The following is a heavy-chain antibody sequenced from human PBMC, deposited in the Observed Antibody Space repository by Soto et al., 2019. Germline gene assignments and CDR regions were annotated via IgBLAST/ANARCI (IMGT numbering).Heavy chain of an antibody. CDR2: IYATGTT. D-gene: IGHD1-1*01. Sequence: SETLSLTCTVSGASTSGFYWSRIRKSAGKGLEWIGRIYATGTTDYNPSLKSRVMMSVDTSKKQFSLKLRSVTAADTAVYYCVRDGTKTLRDWFDPWGQGISVTVSS. CDR1: GASTSGFY. V-gene: IGHV4-4*07. CDR3: VRDGTKTLRDWFDP. J-gene: IGHJ5*02.